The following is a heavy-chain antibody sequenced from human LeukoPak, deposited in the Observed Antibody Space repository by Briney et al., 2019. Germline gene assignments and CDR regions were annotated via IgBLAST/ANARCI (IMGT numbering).Heavy chain of an antibody. CDR3: ARHYGSGSYYIDY. D-gene: IGHD3-10*01. CDR1: GDSISNYY. Sequence: SETLSLTCTVSGDSISNYYWSWIRQPAGKGLEWIGRIYTSGSTNYNPSLKSRVTMSVDTSKNQFSLKLSSVTAADTAVYYCARHYGSGSYYIDYWGQGTLVTVSS. CDR2: IYTSGST. V-gene: IGHV4-4*07. J-gene: IGHJ4*02.